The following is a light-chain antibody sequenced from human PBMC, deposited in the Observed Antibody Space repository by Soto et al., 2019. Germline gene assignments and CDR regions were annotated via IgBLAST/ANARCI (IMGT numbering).Light chain of an antibody. CDR3: QQYYRSCT. Sequence: DIQLTQSPSTLSASVGDRVTITCRASQSVTDWLAWYQQKPGKAPKLLFYDSSSLQSGVPSRFSGSGSGTEFSLTISSLQPDDFATYYCQQYYRSCTFGHVTKVDIK. V-gene: IGKV1-5*01. CDR1: QSVTDW. J-gene: IGKJ2*02. CDR2: DSS.